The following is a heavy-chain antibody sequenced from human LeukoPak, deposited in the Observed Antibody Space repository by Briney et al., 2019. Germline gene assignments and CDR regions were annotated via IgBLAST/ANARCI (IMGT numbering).Heavy chain of an antibody. V-gene: IGHV3-21*01. Sequence: GGSLRLSCAASGFTFSSYGMHWVRQAPGKGLEWVSSITSRNSYMYYADSVRGRFTISRDNAKNSLYLHINSLRAEDTAVYFCARDPIVAVPYYFDYWGQGTLVTVSS. J-gene: IGHJ4*02. D-gene: IGHD5-12*01. CDR3: ARDPIVAVPYYFDY. CDR2: ITSRNSYM. CDR1: GFTFSSYG.